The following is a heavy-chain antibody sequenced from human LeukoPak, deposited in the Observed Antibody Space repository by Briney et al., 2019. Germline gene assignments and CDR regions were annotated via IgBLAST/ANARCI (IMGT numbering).Heavy chain of an antibody. CDR3: ARDGLAYCGGDCYYPDWYFDL. Sequence: GGSLRPSCAASGFTFSSYSMNWVRQAPGKGLEWVSSISSSSSYIYYADSVKGRFTISRDNAKNSLYLQMNSLRAEDTAVYYCARDGLAYCGGDCYYPDWYFDLWGRGTLVTVSS. V-gene: IGHV3-21*01. D-gene: IGHD2-21*02. J-gene: IGHJ2*01. CDR2: ISSSSSYI. CDR1: GFTFSSYS.